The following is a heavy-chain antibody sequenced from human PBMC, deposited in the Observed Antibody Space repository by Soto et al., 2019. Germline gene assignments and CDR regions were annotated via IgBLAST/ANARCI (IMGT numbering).Heavy chain of an antibody. CDR1: GFIFSSFW. D-gene: IGHD3-10*01. Sequence: EVRLEKAGGGFVQPGGSLRVSCSGSGFIFSSFWMHWVRQGPGKGLEWVSRINGDGASLAYADSVKGRFSISRDNVKNTLHLQMNSLGADDTAVYFCAREGSLGLDVWGRGTTVTVSS. V-gene: IGHV3-74*03. CDR2: INGDGASL. J-gene: IGHJ6*02. CDR3: AREGSLGLDV.